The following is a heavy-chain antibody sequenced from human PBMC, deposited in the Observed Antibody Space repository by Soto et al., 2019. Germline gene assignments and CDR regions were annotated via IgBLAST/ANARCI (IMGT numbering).Heavy chain of an antibody. V-gene: IGHV3-72*01. Sequence: EVQLVESGGGLVQPGGSLRLSCAASGFTFSDHYMEWVRQAPGKGLEWVGRIRNKANSYTTEYGASVKGRFTISRDDSKNSLSLQMNSLKTEDTAVYYCASAWFEELKYFDYWGQGTLVTVSS. CDR2: IRNKANSYTT. J-gene: IGHJ4*02. CDR1: GFTFSDHY. D-gene: IGHD3-10*01. CDR3: ASAWFEELKYFDY.